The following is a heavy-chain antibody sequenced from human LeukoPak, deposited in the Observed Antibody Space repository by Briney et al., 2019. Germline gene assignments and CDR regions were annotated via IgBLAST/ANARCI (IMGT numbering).Heavy chain of an antibody. Sequence: SETLSLTCTVSGGSISSYYWSWIRQPPGKGLEWIGCIYYSGSTNYNPSLKSRVTISVDTSKNQFSLKLSSVTAADTAVYYCARHKRQGSSWPEFDYWGQGTLVTVSS. CDR1: GGSISSYY. CDR2: IYYSGST. J-gene: IGHJ4*02. V-gene: IGHV4-59*08. CDR3: ARHKRQGSSWPEFDY. D-gene: IGHD6-13*01.